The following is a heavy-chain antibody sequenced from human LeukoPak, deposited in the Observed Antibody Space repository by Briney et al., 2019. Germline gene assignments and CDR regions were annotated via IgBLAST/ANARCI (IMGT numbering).Heavy chain of an antibody. CDR3: ARSDPSMIVDAFDI. J-gene: IGHJ3*02. Sequence: PGGSLRLSCAASGFTFSDYYMSLIRQAPGKGLEWVSYISSSGSTIYYADSVKGRFTISRDNAKNSLYLQMNSLRAEDTAVYYCARSDPSMIVDAFDIWGQGTMVTVSS. V-gene: IGHV3-11*04. D-gene: IGHD3-22*01. CDR1: GFTFSDYY. CDR2: ISSSGSTI.